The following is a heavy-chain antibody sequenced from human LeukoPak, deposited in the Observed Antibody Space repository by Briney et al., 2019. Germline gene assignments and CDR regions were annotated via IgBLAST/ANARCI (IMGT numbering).Heavy chain of an antibody. J-gene: IGHJ3*02. CDR2: MNPNSGNT. V-gene: IGHV1-8*01. CDR1: GYTFTSYD. Sequence: GASVTVSCKGSGYTFTSYDINWVRQATGQGLECMGWMNPNSGNTGYAQKFQGRVTMTRNTSISTAYMELSSMRSEDTAVYYCATSHTGSYNDAFDIWGQGTMVTVSS. CDR3: ATSHTGSYNDAFDI. D-gene: IGHD1-26*01.